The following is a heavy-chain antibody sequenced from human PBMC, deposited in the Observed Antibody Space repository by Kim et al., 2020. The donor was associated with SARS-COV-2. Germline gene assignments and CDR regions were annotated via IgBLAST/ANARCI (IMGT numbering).Heavy chain of an antibody. J-gene: IGHJ6*02. CDR1: GFTFSSYA. D-gene: IGHD3-3*01. V-gene: IGHV3-23*01. CDR3: AKDLGSFGVVILSDGMDG. CDR2: ISGSGGST. Sequence: GGSLRLSCAASGFTFSSYAMSWVRQAPGKGLEWVSAISGSGGSTYYADSVKGRFTISRDNSKNTLYLQMNSLRAEDTAVYYCAKDLGSFGVVILSDGMDGWGQGTTVPVS.